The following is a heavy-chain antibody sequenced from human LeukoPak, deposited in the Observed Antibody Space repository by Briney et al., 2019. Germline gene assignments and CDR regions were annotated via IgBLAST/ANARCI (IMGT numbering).Heavy chain of an antibody. V-gene: IGHV1-2*02. J-gene: IGHJ4*02. Sequence: GASVKVSCKASGYTFTGYYMHWVRQAPGQGLEWMGSINPDSGDTNYAQNLQGRVTLTRDTSISTAYMELGRLTSDDTAVYYCARKYSGYELTYWGQGTLVTVSS. CDR3: ARKYSGYELTY. CDR1: GYTFTGYY. CDR2: INPDSGDT. D-gene: IGHD5-12*01.